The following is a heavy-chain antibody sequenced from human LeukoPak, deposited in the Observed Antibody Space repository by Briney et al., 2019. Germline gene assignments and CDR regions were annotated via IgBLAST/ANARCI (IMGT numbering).Heavy chain of an antibody. Sequence: ASVKVSCKASGYTFTGYYMHWVRQAPGQGLEWMGWINPNSGVTNYAQKFQDGVTMTRDTSFSTVYMELSSLRSDDTAVYYCARSPRYCSDGSCDYFYYYYGMDFWGQGTTVTVSS. J-gene: IGHJ6*02. V-gene: IGHV1-2*02. D-gene: IGHD2-15*01. CDR3: ARSPRYCSDGSCDYFYYYYGMDF. CDR2: INPNSGVT. CDR1: GYTFTGYY.